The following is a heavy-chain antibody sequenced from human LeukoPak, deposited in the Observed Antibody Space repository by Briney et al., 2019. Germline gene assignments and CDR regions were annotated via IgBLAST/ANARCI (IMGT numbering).Heavy chain of an antibody. D-gene: IGHD6-6*01. CDR3: AKMYSSSSSDAFDI. CDR1: GFTFSSYG. Sequence: GGSLRLSCAASGFTFSSYGMHWVRQAPGKGLEWVAVISYDGSNKYYADSVKGRFTISRDNSKNTLYLQMNSLRAEDTAVYYCAKMYSSSSSDAFDIWGQGTMVTVSS. CDR2: ISYDGSNK. V-gene: IGHV3-30*18. J-gene: IGHJ3*02.